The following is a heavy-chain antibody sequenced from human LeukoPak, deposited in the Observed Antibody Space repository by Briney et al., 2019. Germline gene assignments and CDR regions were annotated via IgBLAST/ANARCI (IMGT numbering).Heavy chain of an antibody. J-gene: IGHJ4*02. D-gene: IGHD3-10*01. CDR2: ISGSGGST. V-gene: IGHV3-23*01. Sequence: GQSLRLSCAASRFTFNTYAMSWVRQAPGKGLEWVSAISGSGGSTYYADSVKGRFTISRDNSKNTLYLQMNSLRAEDTAVYYCAKGGLVWFGELNWGQGTLVTVSS. CDR3: AKGGLVWFGELN. CDR1: RFTFNTYA.